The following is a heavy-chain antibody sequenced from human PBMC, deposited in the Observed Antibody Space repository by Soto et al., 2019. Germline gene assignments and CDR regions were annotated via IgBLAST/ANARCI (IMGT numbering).Heavy chain of an antibody. D-gene: IGHD3-22*01. V-gene: IGHV3-30-3*01. CDR1: GFTFSSYA. CDR2: ISYDGSDK. J-gene: IGHJ6*02. Sequence: GGSLRLSCAASGFTFSSYAMHLVRQAPGKGLEWVAGISYDGSDKYYADAVGGRFTISRDNSKNTLYMQMNSLRAEDTAVYYCARDSYDSSGYYPPYYYYGMDVWAQGTTVTVSS. CDR3: ARDSYDSSGYYPPYYYYGMDV.